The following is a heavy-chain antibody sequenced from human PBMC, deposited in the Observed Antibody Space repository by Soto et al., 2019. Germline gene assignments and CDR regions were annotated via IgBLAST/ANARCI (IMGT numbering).Heavy chain of an antibody. J-gene: IGHJ6*03. CDR3: ARTPGTTVTMDV. V-gene: IGHV2-70*11. D-gene: IGHD1-1*01. CDR2: IDWDDDK. Sequence: SGPTLVNPTQTLTLTCTFSGFSLSTSGMCVSWIRQPPGKTLEWLARIDWDDDKYFSTSLKTRLTISKDTSKNQVVLTMTNMDPVDTATYYCARTPGTTVTMDVWAKGPRSPAP. CDR1: GFSLSTSGMC.